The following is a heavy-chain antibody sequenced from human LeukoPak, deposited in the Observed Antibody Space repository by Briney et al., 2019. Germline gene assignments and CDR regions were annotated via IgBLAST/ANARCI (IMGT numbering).Heavy chain of an antibody. CDR2: INPNSGGT. J-gene: IGHJ3*02. CDR1: GYTFTGYC. Sequence: SVKVSRKASGYTFTGYCMHWVRQAPGQGLEWMGWINPNSGGTNYAQKFQGRVTMTRDTSMSTAYMELSRLRSDDTAVYYCARDGDAGAFDIWGQGTMVTASS. D-gene: IGHD7-27*01. V-gene: IGHV1-2*02. CDR3: ARDGDAGAFDI.